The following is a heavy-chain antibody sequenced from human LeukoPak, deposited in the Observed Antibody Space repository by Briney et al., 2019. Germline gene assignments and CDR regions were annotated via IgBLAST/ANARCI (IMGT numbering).Heavy chain of an antibody. Sequence: PGGSLRLSCAASGFTFSSYWMNWARQAPGKGLEWVGRIRNKANSYTTQYAASLKDRFTISRDDSKNSLYLQMNSLKTEDTAVYYCARASVTLPFDCWGQGTLVTVSS. V-gene: IGHV3-72*01. J-gene: IGHJ4*02. CDR2: IRNKANSYTT. CDR3: ARASVTLPFDC. CDR1: GFTFSSYW. D-gene: IGHD4-17*01.